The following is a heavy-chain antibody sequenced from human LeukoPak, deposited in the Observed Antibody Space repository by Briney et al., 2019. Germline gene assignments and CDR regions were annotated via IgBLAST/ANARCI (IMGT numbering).Heavy chain of an antibody. V-gene: IGHV4-4*02. CDR1: GGSISSSNW. CDR3: ARVRYDILTGYYVDY. CDR2: IYHSGST. D-gene: IGHD3-9*01. J-gene: IGHJ4*02. Sequence: SETLSLTCAVSGGSISSSNWWSWVRQPPGKGLEWIGEIYHSGSTNYNPSLKSRVTISVDKSKNQFSLKLSSVTAADTAVYYCARVRYDILTGYYVDYWGQGTLVTVSS.